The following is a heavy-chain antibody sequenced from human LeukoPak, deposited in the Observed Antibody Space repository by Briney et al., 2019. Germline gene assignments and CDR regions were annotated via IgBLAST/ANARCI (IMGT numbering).Heavy chain of an antibody. CDR1: GGSISNYY. Sequence: SETLSLTCTVSGGSISNYYWNWIRQPPGKGLEWIGSIYYSGSTYYNPSLKSRVTISVDTSKNQFSLKLSSVTAADTAVYYCAISSSGWWDWYFDLWGQGTLVTVSS. V-gene: IGHV4-39*07. J-gene: IGHJ2*01. CDR2: IYYSGST. CDR3: AISSSGWWDWYFDL. D-gene: IGHD6-19*01.